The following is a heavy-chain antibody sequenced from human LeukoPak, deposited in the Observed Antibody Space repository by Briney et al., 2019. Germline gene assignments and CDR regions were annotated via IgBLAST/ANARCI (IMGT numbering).Heavy chain of an antibody. CDR3: AREDSSGYKPFDY. CDR1: GFTFSSYE. V-gene: IGHV3-48*03. Sequence: GGSLRLSCAASGFTFSSYEMNWVRQAPGKGLEWVSYISSSGSTIYYADSVEGRFTISRDNAKNSLYLQMNSLRAEDTAVYYCAREDSSGYKPFDYWGQGTLVTVSS. CDR2: ISSSGSTI. D-gene: IGHD3-22*01. J-gene: IGHJ4*02.